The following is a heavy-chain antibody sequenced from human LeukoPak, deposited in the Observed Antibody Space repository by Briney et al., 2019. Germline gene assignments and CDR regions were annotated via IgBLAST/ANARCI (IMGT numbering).Heavy chain of an antibody. D-gene: IGHD4-17*01. CDR1: GFTFTNYW. Sequence: GGSLRLSCAASGFTFTNYWMFWVRQAPGKGLVWVSGINPDVSTTTYADSVKGRFTISRENAKSTLYLHMNILRVEDTAVYYCARGRYGDYHWGQGILVTVSS. J-gene: IGHJ4*02. CDR2: INPDVSTT. CDR3: ARGRYGDYH. V-gene: IGHV3-74*01.